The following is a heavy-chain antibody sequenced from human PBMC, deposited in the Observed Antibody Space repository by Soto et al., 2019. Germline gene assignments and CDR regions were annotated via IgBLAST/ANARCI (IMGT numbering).Heavy chain of an antibody. Sequence: SETLSLTCTVSGGSISSGGYYWSWIRQHPGKGLEWIGYIYYSGSTYYNPSLKSRVTISVDTSKNQLSLKLSSVTAADTAVYYCARDNRQGDYSRFDPWGQGTLVTVSS. V-gene: IGHV4-31*03. CDR2: IYYSGST. D-gene: IGHD4-17*01. CDR3: ARDNRQGDYSRFDP. J-gene: IGHJ5*02. CDR1: GGSISSGGYY.